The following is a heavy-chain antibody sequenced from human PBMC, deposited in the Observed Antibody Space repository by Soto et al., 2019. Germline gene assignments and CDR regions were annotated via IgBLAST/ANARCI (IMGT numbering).Heavy chain of an antibody. CDR1: GYIFISSG. V-gene: IGHV1-18*01. CDR3: AREGASIWNDRRPLYYYGMDV. Sequence: GASVKVSCKASGYIFISSGISWVRQAPGQGLEWMGWISAYSGNTNYTQNLQGRVTMTTVTSTSTAYMELRSLRSDDTAMYYCAREGASIWNDRRPLYYYGMDVWGQGTTVTVSS. D-gene: IGHD1-1*01. CDR2: ISAYSGNT. J-gene: IGHJ6*02.